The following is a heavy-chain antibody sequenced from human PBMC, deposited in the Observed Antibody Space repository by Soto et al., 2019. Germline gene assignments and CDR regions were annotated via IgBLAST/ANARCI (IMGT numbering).Heavy chain of an antibody. Sequence: ARSVPYTVSGGITSTGGYYGSRIRQHPGKGLEWIGYIYYSGSTYYNPSLKSRVTISVDTSKNQFSLKLSSVTAADTAVYYCARDSLFSLVGEDRDLYSLSTRRSFDL. CDR1: GGITSTGGYY. D-gene: IGHD2-2*02. V-gene: IGHV4-31*03. CDR2: IYYSGST. CDR3: ARDSLFSLVGEDRDLYSLSTRRSFDL. J-gene: IGHJ2*01.